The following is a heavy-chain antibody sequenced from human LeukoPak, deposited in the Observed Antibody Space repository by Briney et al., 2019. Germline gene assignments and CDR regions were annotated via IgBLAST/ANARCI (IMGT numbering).Heavy chain of an antibody. CDR2: ISAYNGNT. Sequence: GASVKVSCKASGYTFTSYGISWVRQAPGQGLEWMGWISAYNGNTNYAQKLQGRVTMTTDTSTCTAYMELRSLRSDDTAVYYCAREPLFSGYYSDAFDIWGQGTMVTVSS. V-gene: IGHV1-18*01. D-gene: IGHD3-22*01. CDR1: GYTFTSYG. CDR3: AREPLFSGYYSDAFDI. J-gene: IGHJ3*02.